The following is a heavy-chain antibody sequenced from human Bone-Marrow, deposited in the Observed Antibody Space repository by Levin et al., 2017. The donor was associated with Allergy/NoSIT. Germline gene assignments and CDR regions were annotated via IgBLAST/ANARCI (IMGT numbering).Heavy chain of an antibody. J-gene: IGHJ4*02. D-gene: IGHD1-26*01. CDR2: FNPEDGEI. CDR1: GYSLTVLS. V-gene: IGHV1-24*01. Sequence: PRASVKVSCDVSGYSLTVLSMHWVRQAPGKGLEWMGGFNPEDGEIIYAEKFQGRVTMSEDTSTDTAYMELSSLGSDDTAVYYCTTDVMGAPDHFESWGQGTLVTVSS. CDR3: TTDVMGAPDHFES.